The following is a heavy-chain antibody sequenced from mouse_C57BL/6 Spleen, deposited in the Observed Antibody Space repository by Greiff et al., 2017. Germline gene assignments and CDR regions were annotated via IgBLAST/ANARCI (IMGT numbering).Heavy chain of an antibody. CDR3: LITTVDYAMDY. CDR2: IDPEDGDT. Sequence: EVQLQQSGAELVRPGASVKLSCTASGFNIKDYSMHWVQQRPEQGLEWIGRIDPEDGDTEYAPKFQGKATMTADTSSNTAYLQLSSLTSEDTAVYYCLITTVDYAMDYWGQGTSVTVSS. D-gene: IGHD1-1*01. V-gene: IGHV14-1*01. CDR1: GFNIKDYS. J-gene: IGHJ4*01.